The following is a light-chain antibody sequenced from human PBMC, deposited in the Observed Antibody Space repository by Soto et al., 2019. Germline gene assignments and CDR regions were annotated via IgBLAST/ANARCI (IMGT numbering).Light chain of an antibody. J-gene: IGKJ1*01. V-gene: IGKV3-11*01. CDR3: QQRSTLPWT. CDR1: QSITSY. Sequence: EIVLTQSPATLSLSPGERATLSCRASQSITSYLAWYQQKPGQAPRLLIYDASNRATGIPGRFSGSRSGTDFTLTINSLEPEDFAVYYCQQRSTLPWTFGQGTKVEIK. CDR2: DAS.